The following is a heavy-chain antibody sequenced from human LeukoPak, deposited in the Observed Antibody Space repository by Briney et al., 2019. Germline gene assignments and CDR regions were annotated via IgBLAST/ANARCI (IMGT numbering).Heavy chain of an antibody. J-gene: IGHJ4*02. V-gene: IGHV1-8*01. CDR1: GYTFTSYD. CDR2: MNPNSGNT. Sequence: ASVKASCKASGYTFTSYDINWVRQATGQGLEWMGWMNPNSGNTGYAQKFQGRVTMTRNTSISTAYMELSSLRSEDTAVYYCARAVRVIVGATTRYYFDYWGQGTLVTVSS. D-gene: IGHD1-26*01. CDR3: ARAVRVIVGATTRYYFDY.